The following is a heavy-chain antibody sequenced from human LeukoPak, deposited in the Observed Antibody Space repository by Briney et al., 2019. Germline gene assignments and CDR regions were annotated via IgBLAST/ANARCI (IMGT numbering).Heavy chain of an antibody. CDR2: INPSGGST. J-gene: IGHJ4*02. CDR1: GYTFTSYG. V-gene: IGHV1-46*01. D-gene: IGHD6-13*01. Sequence: ASVKVSCKASGYTFTSYGISWVRQAPGQGLEWMGIINPSGGSTSYAQKFQGRVTMTRDTSTSTVYMELSSLRSEDTAVYYCARDRHSSSWYWGDDYWGQGTLVTVSS. CDR3: ARDRHSSSWYWGDDY.